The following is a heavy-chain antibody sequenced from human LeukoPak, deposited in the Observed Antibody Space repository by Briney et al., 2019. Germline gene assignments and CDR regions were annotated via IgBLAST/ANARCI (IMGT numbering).Heavy chain of an antibody. CDR2: ISSSSSYI. D-gene: IGHD3-22*01. CDR1: RFTFSTYT. J-gene: IGHJ4*02. Sequence: GALRLSCAASRFTFSTYTMNWVRQAPGKGLEWVSSISSSSSYIYYADSVKGRFTISRDNAKNSLYLQMNTLRAEDTAVYFCARNRQWLLADYWGQGTVVTVSS. V-gene: IGHV3-21*01. CDR3: ARNRQWLLADY.